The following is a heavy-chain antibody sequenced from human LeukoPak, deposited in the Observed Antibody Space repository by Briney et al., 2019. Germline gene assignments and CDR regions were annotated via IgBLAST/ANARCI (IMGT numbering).Heavy chain of an antibody. Sequence: GGSLRLSCAASGFTFSSYGMHWVRQAPGKGLEWVAAVSYDGTNKYYADSVKGRFTIFRDNSKNTLYLQMDSLRAEDTAVYYCANGRNRVLTPDFDYWGQGTLVTVSS. V-gene: IGHV3-30*18. J-gene: IGHJ4*02. D-gene: IGHD4/OR15-4a*01. CDR1: GFTFSSYG. CDR3: ANGRNRVLTPDFDY. CDR2: VSYDGTNK.